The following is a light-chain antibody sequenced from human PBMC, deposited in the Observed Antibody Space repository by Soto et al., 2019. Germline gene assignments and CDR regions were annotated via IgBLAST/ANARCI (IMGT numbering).Light chain of an antibody. Sequence: QSVLTQSPSASASLGASVTLTCTLSSGQRKYAIAWHQHKPEKGHRYLMRVNSDGSHIRGAGIPDRFSGSSSGTERYLTISGLQSEDEADYYCQTWGTGIQVFGTGTKLTVL. CDR2: VNSDGSH. CDR1: SGQRKYA. J-gene: IGLJ1*01. V-gene: IGLV4-69*01. CDR3: QTWGTGIQV.